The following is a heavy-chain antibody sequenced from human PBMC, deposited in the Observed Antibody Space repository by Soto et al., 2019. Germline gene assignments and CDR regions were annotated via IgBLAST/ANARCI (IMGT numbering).Heavy chain of an antibody. CDR3: ARGGSSLYYYYVMDV. CDR1: GGSISSYY. Sequence: PSETLSLTCTVSGGSISSYYWSWIRQPPGKGLEWIGYIYYSGSTNYNPSLKSRVTISVDTSKNQFSLKLSSVTAADTAVYYCARGGSSLYYYYVMDVCGQGSTVTVSS. V-gene: IGHV4-59*01. D-gene: IGHD6-6*01. J-gene: IGHJ6*02. CDR2: IYYSGST.